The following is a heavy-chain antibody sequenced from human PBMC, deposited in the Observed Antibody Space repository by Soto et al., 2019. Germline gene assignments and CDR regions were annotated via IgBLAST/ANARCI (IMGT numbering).Heavy chain of an antibody. D-gene: IGHD3-10*01. CDR2: IYWDDDK. J-gene: IGHJ4*02. CDR3: AHKGGYGGEFSPIHYFDY. CDR1: GFSLSTSGVG. V-gene: IGHV2-5*02. Sequence: QITLKESGPTLVKPTQTLTLTCTFSGFSLSTSGVGVGWIRQPPGKALEWLALIYWDDDKRYSPSLKSRLTITKETSKNQVVLTRTNMDPVDTATYYCAHKGGYGGEFSPIHYFDYWGQGTLVTVSS.